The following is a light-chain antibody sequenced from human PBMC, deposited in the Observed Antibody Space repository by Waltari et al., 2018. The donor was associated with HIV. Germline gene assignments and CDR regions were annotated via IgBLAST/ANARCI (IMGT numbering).Light chain of an antibody. Sequence: QSVLTQPPSASGTPGQRVTISCSGSSSNIGTNSVYWCQQLPGTTPKLLIYRSNQRPSGVPDRFSGSKSGTSGSLAISGLRSEDEADYYCCSYASGSTFVFGTGTKVTVL. CDR1: SSNIGTNS. V-gene: IGLV1-47*01. CDR2: RSN. CDR3: CSYASGSTFV. J-gene: IGLJ1*01.